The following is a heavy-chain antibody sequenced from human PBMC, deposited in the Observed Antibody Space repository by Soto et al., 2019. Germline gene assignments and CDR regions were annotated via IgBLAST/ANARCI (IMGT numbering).Heavy chain of an antibody. CDR3: ARQGSGTYLNWFDP. D-gene: IGHD3-3*01. CDR2: IHYSGIT. Sequence: SSETLSLTCTVSGGSITSHYWSWVRQPPGKGLECIGYIHYSGITIYNPSLKGRVTISIDTSKNQFSLKLSSVTAADTAVYYCARQGSGTYLNWFDPWGQGTLVTVSS. V-gene: IGHV4-59*08. CDR1: GGSITSHY. J-gene: IGHJ5*02.